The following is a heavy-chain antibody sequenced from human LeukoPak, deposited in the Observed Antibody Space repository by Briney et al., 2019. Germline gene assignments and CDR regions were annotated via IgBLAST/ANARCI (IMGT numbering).Heavy chain of an antibody. CDR1: GYTFTSYY. V-gene: IGHV1-46*01. Sequence: ASVKVSCKASGYTFTSYYIHWVRQAPGQGLAWMGVINPSGGSTTYAQNFQGRVTMTTDTSTSPVYMELSSLRSEDTAVYYCARDRASGSYQVSFCYDLDVWGLGTTVTVSS. J-gene: IGHJ6*02. D-gene: IGHD3-10*01. CDR3: ARDRASGSYQVSFCYDLDV. CDR2: INPSGGST.